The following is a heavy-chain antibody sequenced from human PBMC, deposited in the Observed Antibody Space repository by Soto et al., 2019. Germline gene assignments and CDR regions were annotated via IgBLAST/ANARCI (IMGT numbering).Heavy chain of an antibody. V-gene: IGHV4-31*03. CDR3: ARVGLNGNSLSKFDY. Sequence: SETLSLTCTVSGGSISSSAYYWSWIRQHPGKGLEWIGYIYYDGTTYHNPSLKSRVNMSVETSKNQFSLKLNSVTAADTAVYYCARVGLNGNSLSKFDYWGQGTPVTVS. D-gene: IGHD2-8*01. CDR2: IYYDGTT. CDR1: GGSISSSAYY. J-gene: IGHJ4*02.